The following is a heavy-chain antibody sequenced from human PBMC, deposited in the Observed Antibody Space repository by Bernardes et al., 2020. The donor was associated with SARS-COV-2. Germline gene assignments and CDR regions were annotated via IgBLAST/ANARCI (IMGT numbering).Heavy chain of an antibody. CDR1: GFTFSSYA. Sequence: GGSLRLSCAASGFTFSSYAMSWVRKAPGKGLEWVSAISGSGGSTYYADSVKGRFTISRDNSKNTLYLQMNSLRAEDTAVYYCANALCSSTSCYNYYGMDVWGQGTTVTVSS. CDR3: ANALCSSTSCYNYYGMDV. CDR2: ISGSGGST. V-gene: IGHV3-23*01. J-gene: IGHJ6*02. D-gene: IGHD2-2*02.